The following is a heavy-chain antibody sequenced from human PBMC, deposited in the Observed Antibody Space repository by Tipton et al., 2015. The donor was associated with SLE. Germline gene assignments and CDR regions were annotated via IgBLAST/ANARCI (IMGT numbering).Heavy chain of an antibody. V-gene: IGHV1-69*01. CDR2: IIPIFDTA. Sequence: QSGAEVKKPGSSVKVSCKASGGTFSTYAISWVRQAPGQGLEWMGGIIPIFDTANYAQKFQGRVTITADESTSTAYMELSSLRSEGTTVYYCARWGHSYGPLSGMYVWRQETTFTVPS. CDR3: ARWGHSYGPLSGMYV. J-gene: IGHJ6*02. D-gene: IGHD3-16*01. CDR1: GGTFSTYA.